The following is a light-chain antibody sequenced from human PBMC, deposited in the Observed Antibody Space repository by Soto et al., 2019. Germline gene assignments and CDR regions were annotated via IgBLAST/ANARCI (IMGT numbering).Light chain of an antibody. Sequence: AIQMTQFPSSLSASVGDRVTITCRASQDIRSDLGWNQQRPGKAPKLLIYATSSLQSGVPSRFSGSGSGTDFTLTISSLQPEDFATYYCLQDYSYPLTFGGGTKVEIK. V-gene: IGKV1-6*01. J-gene: IGKJ4*01. CDR2: ATS. CDR3: LQDYSYPLT. CDR1: QDIRSD.